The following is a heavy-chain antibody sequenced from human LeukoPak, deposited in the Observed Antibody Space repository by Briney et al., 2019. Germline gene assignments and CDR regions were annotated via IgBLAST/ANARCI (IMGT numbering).Heavy chain of an antibody. V-gene: IGHV3-64*01. J-gene: IGHJ4*02. CDR2: ISSDGGST. D-gene: IGHD3-10*01. CDR1: GFTFSTHS. CDR3: AREWPAGVTDY. Sequence: GGSLRLSCAASGFTFSTHSMHWVRQAPGKGLESVSAISSDGGSTYYSNPVKGRFTISRDNSKNTLYLQMGSLTAEDTAVYFCAREWPAGVTDYWGQGTLVTVSS.